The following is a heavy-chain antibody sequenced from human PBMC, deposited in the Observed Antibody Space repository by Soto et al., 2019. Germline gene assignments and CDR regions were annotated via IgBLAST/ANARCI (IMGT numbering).Heavy chain of an antibody. D-gene: IGHD3-16*01. CDR3: VRDLALMADY. CDR1: GFTINSYA. V-gene: IGHV3-30*03. CDR2: ILYDGSKK. J-gene: IGHJ4*02. Sequence: GGALVVSCTTSGFTINSYAIYWVRQAPGKGLKSVVQILYDGSKKHYADSVRGRFTITIDNAKNTVYRQMDSLRVEDAAMYYCVRDLALMADYWGQGTMVTVSS.